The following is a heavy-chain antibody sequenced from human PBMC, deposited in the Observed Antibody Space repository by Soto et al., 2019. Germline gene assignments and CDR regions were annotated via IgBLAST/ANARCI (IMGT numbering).Heavy chain of an antibody. J-gene: IGHJ4*02. CDR1: GFSLSTSGVG. V-gene: IGHV2-5*02. Sequence: QITLKESGPTLVKPTQTLTLTCTFSGFSLSTSGVGVGWIRQPPGKALEWLAIIYWDDEKRYSPSLKTRLTVTKDTSKNQVVLTMTNVDPVDTATYYCAHRAYFDSGKQFVYWGQGTLVSVSS. CDR3: AHRAYFDSGKQFVY. D-gene: IGHD3-10*01. CDR2: IYWDDEK.